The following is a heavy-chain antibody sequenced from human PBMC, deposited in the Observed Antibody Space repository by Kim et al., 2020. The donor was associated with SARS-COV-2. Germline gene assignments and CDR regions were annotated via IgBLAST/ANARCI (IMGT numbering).Heavy chain of an antibody. CDR3: ARGTSGWYGVDY. D-gene: IGHD6-19*01. Sequence: GGSLRLSCAASGFTFSSYWMHWVRQAPGKGLVWVSRINSDGSTTNCADSVKGRFTISRDNAKNTLYLQMNSLRAEDTAVYYCARGTSGWYGVDYWGQGTLVTVSS. V-gene: IGHV3-74*01. CDR2: INSDGSTT. CDR1: GFTFSSYW. J-gene: IGHJ4*02.